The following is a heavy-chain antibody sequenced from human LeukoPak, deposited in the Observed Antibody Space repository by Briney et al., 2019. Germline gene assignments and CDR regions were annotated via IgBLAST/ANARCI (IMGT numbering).Heavy chain of an antibody. CDR2: IIPIFGTA. Sequence: SVKVSCKASGGTFSSYAISCVRQAPGQGLEWMGGIIPIFGTANYAQKFQGRVTITADESTSTAYMELSSLRSEDTAVYYCARGDYDILTGYYHWGQGTLVTVSS. CDR3: ARGDYDILTGYYH. D-gene: IGHD3-9*01. CDR1: GGTFSSYA. V-gene: IGHV1-69*13. J-gene: IGHJ5*02.